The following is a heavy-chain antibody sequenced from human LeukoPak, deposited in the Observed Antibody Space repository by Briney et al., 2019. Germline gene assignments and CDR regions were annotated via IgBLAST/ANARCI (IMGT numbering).Heavy chain of an antibody. CDR1: GGSITSGNNY. V-gene: IGHV4-30-4*08. J-gene: IGHJ5*02. Sequence: SETLPLTCTVSGGSITSGNNYWHWIRQSPGKGLEWIGFIYSGGRTNYNPFLRSRVVISADTSKNQISLRVDSMTAADTAVYYCVKAPTVAGSYGWFDPWGQGTLVTVSS. CDR2: IYSGGRT. D-gene: IGHD6-19*01. CDR3: VKAPTVAGSYGWFDP.